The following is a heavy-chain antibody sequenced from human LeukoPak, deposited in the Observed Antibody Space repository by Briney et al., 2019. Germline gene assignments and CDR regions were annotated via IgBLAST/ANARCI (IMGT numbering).Heavy chain of an antibody. J-gene: IGHJ2*01. CDR2: IYITGST. CDR3: ARLTSSWYQDWYFDL. V-gene: IGHV4-4*07. CDR1: GASISEYY. Sequence: PPETLSLTCSVSGASISEYYWTWFRQPAGKGLEWIGRIYITGSTNYNPSLKSRVTMSVDTSKNQLSLKLTSLTAADTAVYYCARLTSSWYQDWYFDLWVRGTLVTVSS. D-gene: IGHD6-13*01.